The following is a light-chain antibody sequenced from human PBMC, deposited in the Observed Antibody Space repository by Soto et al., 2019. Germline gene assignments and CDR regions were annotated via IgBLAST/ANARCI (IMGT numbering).Light chain of an antibody. CDR3: QQYNTWPPLT. V-gene: IGKV3-15*01. CDR1: QSVNSN. Sequence: EIVMTQSPATLSVSPGERATLSSRASQSVNSNLAWYQHKPGQAPRLLIYRASTRATGIPVRFSGSGSGTDFTLTISSLQSEEFAVYYCQQYNTWPPLTVGGGTKVEIK. J-gene: IGKJ4*01. CDR2: RAS.